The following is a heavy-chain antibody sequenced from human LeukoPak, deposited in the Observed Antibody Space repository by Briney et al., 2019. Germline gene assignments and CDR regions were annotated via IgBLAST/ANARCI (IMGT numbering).Heavy chain of an antibody. CDR2: IYSGGST. V-gene: IGHV3-66*02. J-gene: IGHJ6*03. D-gene: IGHD3-9*01. CDR1: EFSVGSNY. Sequence: GGSLRLSCAASEFSVGSNYMTWVRQAPGKGLEWVSLIYSGGSTYYADSVKGRFTISRDNSKNTLYLQMNSLRAEDTAVYYCAKEVRYFDWFDDYYMDVWGKGTTVTISS. CDR3: AKEVRYFDWFDDYYMDV.